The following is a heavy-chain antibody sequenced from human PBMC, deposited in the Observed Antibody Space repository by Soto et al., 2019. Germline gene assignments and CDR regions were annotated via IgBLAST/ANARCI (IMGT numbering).Heavy chain of an antibody. Sequence: QVQLQESGPGLVKPSETLSLTCTFSGGSISYYYWSWIRQPPGKGLEWIGYIYYSGGTNYNPSLTRRVTILLEASKNQFPLKLSSVTAADTAVYYCEKGGGRFDYWGQGTLVTVSS. V-gene: IGHV4-59*08. CDR2: IYYSGGT. CDR3: EKGGGRFDY. CDR1: GGSISYYY. J-gene: IGHJ4*02. D-gene: IGHD3-16*01.